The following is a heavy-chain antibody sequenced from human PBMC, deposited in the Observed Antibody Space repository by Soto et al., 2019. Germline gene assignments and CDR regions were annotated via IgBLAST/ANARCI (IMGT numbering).Heavy chain of an antibody. J-gene: IGHJ6*03. CDR1: GFTFSNAW. D-gene: IGHD3-16*02. CDR3: TPTGMITFGGVIVFSHYYMDV. V-gene: IGHV3-15*01. Sequence: GGSLRLSCAASGFTFSNAWMSWVRQAPGKGLEWVGRIKSKTDGGTTDYAAPVKGRFTISRDDSKNTLYLQMNSLKTEDTAVYYCTPTGMITFGGVIVFSHYYMDVWGKGTTVTVSS. CDR2: IKSKTDGGTT.